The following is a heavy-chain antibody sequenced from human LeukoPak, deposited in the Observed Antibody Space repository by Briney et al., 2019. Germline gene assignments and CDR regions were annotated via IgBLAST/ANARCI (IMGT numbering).Heavy chain of an antibody. D-gene: IGHD6-13*01. J-gene: IGHJ4*02. CDR2: IYPGDSDT. V-gene: IGHV5-51*01. CDR3: ARASSSSWYYFDY. Sequence: GESLKISCKGSGYSFTSYWIGWVRQMPGKGQEWMGIIYPGDSDTRYSPSFQGQVTISADKSISTAYLQWSSLKASDTAMYYCARASSSSWYYFDYWGQGTLVTVSS. CDR1: GYSFTSYW.